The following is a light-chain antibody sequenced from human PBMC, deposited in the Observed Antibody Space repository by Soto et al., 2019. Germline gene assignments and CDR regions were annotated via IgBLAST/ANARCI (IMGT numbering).Light chain of an antibody. CDR3: QKYDKLPFT. V-gene: IGKV1-33*01. Sequence: DIQMTQSPSSLSAAVGDRVTITCQASQDISNYLNWYQQKPGKAPKLLIYDAANLETGVPSRFSGIGSGTDFTFTIMSLQPEDNATYYCQKYDKLPFTFGPGTKVDIK. J-gene: IGKJ3*01. CDR1: QDISNY. CDR2: DAA.